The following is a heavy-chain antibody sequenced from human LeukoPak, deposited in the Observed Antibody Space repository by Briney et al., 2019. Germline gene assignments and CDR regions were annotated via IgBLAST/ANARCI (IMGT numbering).Heavy chain of an antibody. CDR3: ARIGGDSSWYYFDY. CDR1: GFTFSSYS. CDR2: ISSSSSYI. D-gene: IGHD6-13*01. J-gene: IGHJ4*02. V-gene: IGHV3-21*01. Sequence: GGSLRLSCAASGFTFSSYSMNWVRQAPGKGLEWVSSISSSSSYIYYADSVKGRFTISRDNAKNSLFLQMNSLRAEDTAVYYCARIGGDSSWYYFDYWGQGTLVTVSS.